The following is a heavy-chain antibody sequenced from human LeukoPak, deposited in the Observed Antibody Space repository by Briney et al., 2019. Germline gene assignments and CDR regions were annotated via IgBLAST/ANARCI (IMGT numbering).Heavy chain of an antibody. CDR1: GFTVSSYA. D-gene: IGHD3-22*01. Sequence: PGGSLRLSCAASGFTVSSYAMSWVRQAPGKGLEWVSAISGSGGSTYYADSVKGRFTISRDNSKNTLYLQMNSLRAEDTAVYYCAKTPLGYDSSGYYYNWGQGTLVTVSS. CDR3: AKTPLGYDSSGYYYN. J-gene: IGHJ4*02. V-gene: IGHV3-23*01. CDR2: ISGSGGST.